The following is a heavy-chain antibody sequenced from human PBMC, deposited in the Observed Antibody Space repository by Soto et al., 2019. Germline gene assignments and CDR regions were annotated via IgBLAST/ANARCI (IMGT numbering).Heavy chain of an antibody. CDR2: ITSRDII. D-gene: IGHD3-10*01. J-gene: IGHJ3*01. CDR1: GFAFSDSS. Sequence: QVQLVESGGGLVKPGGSLRLSCAASGFAFSDSSVRWIRQAPGKGLEWISYITSRDIIYYADSVEGRFTLSRDNAKSSLYLQMNYRRAEDTAVYYCARDRGAGGAFDVWGQGTMVTVSS. CDR3: ARDRGAGGAFDV. V-gene: IGHV3-11*01.